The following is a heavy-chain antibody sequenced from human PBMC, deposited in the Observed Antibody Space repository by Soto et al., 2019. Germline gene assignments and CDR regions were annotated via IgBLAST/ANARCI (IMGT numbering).Heavy chain of an antibody. CDR2: IIPIFGTA. D-gene: IGHD3-10*01. CDR1: GETFSSYA. J-gene: IGHJ6*02. CDR3: ARGDYYVSGSAIDYYYGMDG. Sequence: QVQLVQSGAEVKKPGSSVKVSCKASGETFSSYAISWVRQAPGQGLEWMGGIIPIFGTANYAQKFQGRVTITADESTSTAYMELSSLSSEDTAGYYCARGDYYVSGSAIDYYYGMDGWGQLTTVTVAS. V-gene: IGHV1-69*01.